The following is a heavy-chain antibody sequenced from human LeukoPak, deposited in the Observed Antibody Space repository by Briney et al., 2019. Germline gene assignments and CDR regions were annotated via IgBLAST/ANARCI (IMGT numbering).Heavy chain of an antibody. CDR1: GYTFTGYY. D-gene: IGHD3-10*01. Sequence: ASVKVSCKASGYTFTGYYMHWVRQAPGQGPEWMGWINPNSGGTNYAQKFQGRVTMTRDTSISTAYMELSRLRSDDTAVYYCVRDRLLWFGELSYGMDVWGQGTTVTVSS. V-gene: IGHV1-2*02. CDR3: VRDRLLWFGELSYGMDV. J-gene: IGHJ6*02. CDR2: INPNSGGT.